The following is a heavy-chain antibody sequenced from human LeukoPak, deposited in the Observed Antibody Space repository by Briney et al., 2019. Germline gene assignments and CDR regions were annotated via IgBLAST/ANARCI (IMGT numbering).Heavy chain of an antibody. Sequence: GGSLRLSCAASGFTFSSYGMHWVRQAPGKGLEWVAFIRYDGSNKYYADPVKGRFTISRDNSKNTLYLQINSLRAEDTAVYYCAKEMLGYCSSTSCYSFDYCGQGTLVTVSS. CDR3: AKEMLGYCSSTSCYSFDY. D-gene: IGHD2-2*01. CDR2: IRYDGSNK. J-gene: IGHJ4*02. V-gene: IGHV3-30*02. CDR1: GFTFSSYG.